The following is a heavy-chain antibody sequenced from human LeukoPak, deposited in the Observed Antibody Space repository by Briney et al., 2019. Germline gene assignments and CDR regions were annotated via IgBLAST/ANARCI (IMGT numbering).Heavy chain of an antibody. CDR1: GFTFSSYW. Sequence: GGSLRLSCAASGFTFSSYWMSWVRQAPGKGLEWVANIKQDGSEKYYVDSVKGRFTTSRDNAKNSLYLQMNSLRAEDTAVYYCARVRVWGVARYFDYWGQGTLVTVSS. V-gene: IGHV3-7*05. CDR2: IKQDGSEK. D-gene: IGHD3-10*01. J-gene: IGHJ4*02. CDR3: ARVRVWGVARYFDY.